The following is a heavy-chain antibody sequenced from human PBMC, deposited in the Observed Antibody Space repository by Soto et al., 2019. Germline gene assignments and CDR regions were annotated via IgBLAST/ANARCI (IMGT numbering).Heavy chain of an antibody. V-gene: IGHV4-30-4*01. CDR3: ARDRGRSGSYYNPFDY. CDR2: IYYSGST. J-gene: IGHJ4*02. D-gene: IGHD3-10*01. Sequence: PSETLSLTCTVSGGSISSGDYYWSWIRQPPGKGLEWIGYIYYSGSTYYNPSLKSRVTISVDTSKNQFSLKLSSVTAADTAVYYCARDRGRSGSYYNPFDYWGQGTLVTVSS. CDR1: GGSISSGDYY.